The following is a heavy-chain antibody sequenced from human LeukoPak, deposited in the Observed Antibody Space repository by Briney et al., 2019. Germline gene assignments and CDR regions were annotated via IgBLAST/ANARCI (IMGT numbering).Heavy chain of an antibody. CDR1: GYTFTSYD. Sequence: ASVKVSCKASGYTFTSYDINWVRQATGQGLEWMGWMNPNSGNTGYAQKFQGRVTITRNTSISTAYMELSSLRSEDTAVYYCARGQYQLSPYYYGMDVWGQGTTVTVSS. D-gene: IGHD2-2*01. CDR3: ARGQYQLSPYYYGMDV. J-gene: IGHJ6*02. V-gene: IGHV1-8*01. CDR2: MNPNSGNT.